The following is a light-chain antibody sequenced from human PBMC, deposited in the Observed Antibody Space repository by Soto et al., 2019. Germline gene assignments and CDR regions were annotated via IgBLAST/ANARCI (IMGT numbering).Light chain of an antibody. J-gene: IGKJ5*01. V-gene: IGKV1-33*01. CDR3: QQYDTRPTMT. CDR2: AAS. CDR1: QDIDNY. Sequence: MQLTQSPSSLSASVGESVTITCRASQDIDNYLNWYQHRPGEAPKLLIYAASYLETGVPARFSGSGSGTDFSFTITSLQPEDSATYYCQQYDTRPTMTFGQGTRLDIK.